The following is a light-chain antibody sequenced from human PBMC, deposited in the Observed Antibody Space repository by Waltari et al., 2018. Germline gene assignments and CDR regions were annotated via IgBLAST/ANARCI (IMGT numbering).Light chain of an antibody. V-gene: IGKV3-20*01. J-gene: IGKJ1*01. Sequence: IVLTQSPGTLSLSPAERATLSCRASQSVNRALTWYQQKPGQAPRLLIYGASNRATGIPDRFSGSGSGTDFSLTISRLEPEDFAVYYCQHFVRLPVTFGQGTKVEIK. CDR1: QSVNRA. CDR3: QHFVRLPVT. CDR2: GAS.